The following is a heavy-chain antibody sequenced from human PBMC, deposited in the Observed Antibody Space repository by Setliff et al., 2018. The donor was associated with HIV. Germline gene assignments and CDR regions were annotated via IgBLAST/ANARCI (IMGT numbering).Heavy chain of an antibody. CDR2: ISAYNGST. V-gene: IGHV1-18*01. J-gene: IGHJ4*02. D-gene: IGHD2-2*01. Sequence: ASVKVSCKASGYTFTSYDISWVRQAPGQGLEWMGWISAYNGSTNYAQKFQGRVTISVDTSKNQFSLKLRSVTAADPAVYYCARGFDYAQRPPLYYFDYWGQGTLVTVSS. CDR1: GYTFTSYD. CDR3: ARGFDYAQRPPLYYFDY.